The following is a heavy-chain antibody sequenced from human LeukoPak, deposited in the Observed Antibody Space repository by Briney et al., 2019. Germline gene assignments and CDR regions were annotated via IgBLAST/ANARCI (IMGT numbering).Heavy chain of an antibody. CDR3: ARSITMVRGVYYFDY. CDR2: IGSDYKT. Sequence: GGSLRLSCAASGFTIGGFAMTWVRQAPGKGLEWVSSIGSDYKTHYSESVKGRFTISRDNAKNSLYLQMNSLRAEDTAVYYCARSITMVRGVYYFDYWGQGTLVTVSS. J-gene: IGHJ4*02. CDR1: GFTIGGFA. D-gene: IGHD3-10*01. V-gene: IGHV3-69-1*01.